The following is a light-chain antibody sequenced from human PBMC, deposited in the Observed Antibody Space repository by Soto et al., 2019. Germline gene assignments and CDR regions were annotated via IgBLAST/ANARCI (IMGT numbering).Light chain of an antibody. V-gene: IGKV3-20*01. CDR3: QQYVTPLYT. CDR1: QRVSSSY. Sequence: EIVLTQSPGTLSLSPGERATLSCRASQRVSSSYFAWFQQRPGQAPRLLIYGASSRATGTPDRFSGSGSGTDFTLTISRLEPEDFAVYYCQQYVTPLYTFGQGTKLEIK. J-gene: IGKJ2*01. CDR2: GAS.